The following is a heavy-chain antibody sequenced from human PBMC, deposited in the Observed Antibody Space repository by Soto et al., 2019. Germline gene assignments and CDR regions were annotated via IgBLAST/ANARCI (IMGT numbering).Heavy chain of an antibody. J-gene: IGHJ3*02. CDR1: GYTFTSYY. CDR3: ARDKGNHYDFWSGYYWPAFDI. V-gene: IGHV1-46*01. CDR2: INPSGGST. Sequence: ASVKVSCKASGYTFTSYYMHWVRQAPGQGLEWMGIINPSGGSTSYAQKFQGRVTMTRDTSTSTVYMELSSLRSEDTAVYYCARDKGNHYDFWSGYYWPAFDIWGQGTMVTVSS. D-gene: IGHD3-3*01.